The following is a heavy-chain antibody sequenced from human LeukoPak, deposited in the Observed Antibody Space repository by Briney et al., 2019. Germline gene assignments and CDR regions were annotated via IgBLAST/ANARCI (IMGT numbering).Heavy chain of an antibody. J-gene: IGHJ6*02. CDR2: ISYDGRNK. V-gene: IGHV3-30*04. Sequence: GGSLRLSCAASGFTFSTYAMHWVRQAPGKGLEWVAVISYDGRNKYYADSVKGRSTISRDNSKNTLYLEMNTLRAEDTAVYYCARDVSYGMDVWGQGTTVTVSS. CDR3: ARDVSYGMDV. CDR1: GFTFSTYA.